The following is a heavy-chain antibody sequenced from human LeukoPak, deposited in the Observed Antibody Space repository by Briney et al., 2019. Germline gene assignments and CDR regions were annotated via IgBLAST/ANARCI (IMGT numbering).Heavy chain of an antibody. CDR2: IYYSGST. D-gene: IGHD1-26*01. Sequence: SETLSLTCTVSGGSISSHYWSWIRQPPGKGLEWVGYIYYSGSTNYNPSLKSRVTISVVTSKNQCSLKLSAVTAADTAIYYCGSGSYYFDFWGQGTLATVSS. J-gene: IGHJ4*02. CDR1: GGSISSHY. CDR3: GSGSYYFDF. V-gene: IGHV4-59*11.